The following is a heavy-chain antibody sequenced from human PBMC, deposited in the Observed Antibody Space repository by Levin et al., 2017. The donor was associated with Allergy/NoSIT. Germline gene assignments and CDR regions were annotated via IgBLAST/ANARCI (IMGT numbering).Heavy chain of an antibody. CDR2: IRYNDST. CDR3: ARGRNSVFLNN. V-gene: IGHV4-31*03. CDR1: GVSVSSDDYY. J-gene: IGHJ4*02. D-gene: IGHD5/OR15-5a*01. Sequence: SETLSLTCIVSGPVSGVSVSSDDYYWSWIRQHPGKGLEWIGYIRYNDSTHYNPSLKSRVTISRAPFENHFSVRLSTVTAADTAVYYGARGRNSVFLNNWGQGILVTVSS.